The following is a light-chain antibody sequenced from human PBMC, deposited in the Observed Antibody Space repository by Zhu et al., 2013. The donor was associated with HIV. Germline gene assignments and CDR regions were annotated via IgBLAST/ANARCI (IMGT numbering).Light chain of an antibody. CDR2: WAS. CDR3: QQYYSSLPS. J-gene: IGKJ2*03. CDR1: QSVLYTSKNKNY. Sequence: DIVMTQSPDSLAVSLGERATINCRSSQSVLYTSKNKNYLAWYQQKPGQPPKLLVHWASTREPGVPDRFSGSGSGTDFTLTINNLQAEDVAVYYCQQYYSSLPSFGQGTKLEIK. V-gene: IGKV4-1*01.